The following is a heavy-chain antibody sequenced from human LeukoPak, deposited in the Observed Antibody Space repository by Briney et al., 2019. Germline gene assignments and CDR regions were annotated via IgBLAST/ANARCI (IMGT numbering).Heavy chain of an antibody. D-gene: IGHD3-3*01. J-gene: IGHJ4*02. CDR2: INPNSGGT. CDR3: ARECDFWSGYCNY. V-gene: IGHV1-2*06. CDR1: GYTFTGYY. Sequence: ASVKVSCKASGYTFTGYYMHWVRQAPGQGLEWMGRINPNSGGTNYAQKFQGRVTMTRDTSISTAYMELSRLRSDDTAVYYCARECDFWSGYCNYWGQGTLVTVSS.